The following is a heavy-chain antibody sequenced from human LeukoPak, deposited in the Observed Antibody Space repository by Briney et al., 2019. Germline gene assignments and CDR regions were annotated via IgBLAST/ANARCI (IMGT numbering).Heavy chain of an antibody. CDR1: GFTFSSYS. V-gene: IGHV3-21*01. CDR3: ARDPAAGMAYYYYYMDV. Sequence: GSLRLSCAASGFTFSSYSMNWVRQAPGKGLEWVSSVSSSSSYIYYADSVKGRFTISRDNDKNSLYLQMNSLRAEDTAVYYCARDPAAGMAYYYYYMDVWGKGTTVTVSS. CDR2: VSSSSSYI. J-gene: IGHJ6*03. D-gene: IGHD6-13*01.